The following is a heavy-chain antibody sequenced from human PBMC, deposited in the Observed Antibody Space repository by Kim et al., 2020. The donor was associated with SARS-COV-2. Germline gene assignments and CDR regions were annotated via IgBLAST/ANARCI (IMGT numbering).Heavy chain of an antibody. CDR1: VGSFSGYY. Sequence: SETLSLTCAVYVGSFSGYYWTWIRQVPGKGLEWIGEIDPSGDTRYNPSLQSRVTILVDTSKNQFSLKLISVISADTAIYYCARQGTGSGTHGALHIWGPG. D-gene: IGHD3-10*01. J-gene: IGHJ3*02. V-gene: IGHV4-34*01. CDR3: ARQGTGSGTHGALHI. CDR2: IDPSGDT.